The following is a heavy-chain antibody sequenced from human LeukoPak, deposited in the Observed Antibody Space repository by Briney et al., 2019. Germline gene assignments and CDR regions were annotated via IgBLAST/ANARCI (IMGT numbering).Heavy chain of an antibody. CDR2: ISGGGGST. V-gene: IGHV3-23*01. D-gene: IGHD3-22*01. CDR1: GFTFSNYE. J-gene: IGHJ4*02. Sequence: GGSLILSCAASGFTFSNYEMNWVRQSPGKGLEWVSAISGGGGSTHYADSVKGRFTISRDNSKNTLYLQMNSLRAEDTAVYYCAKDRTAYYYDSSGYYYDYWGQGTLVTVSS. CDR3: AKDRTAYYYDSSGYYYDY.